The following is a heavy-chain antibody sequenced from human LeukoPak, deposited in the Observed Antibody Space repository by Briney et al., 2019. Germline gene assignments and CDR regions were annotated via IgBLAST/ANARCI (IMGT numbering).Heavy chain of an antibody. CDR1: GFSFSSYW. Sequence: TGGSLRLSCASSGFSFSSYWMHWVRQAPGKGLVWVSRINSDGSSTSYADSVKGRFTISRDNAKNTLYLQMNSLRAEDTAVYYCARVPHSGWIGSAEYFQHWAQGTLVTVSS. CDR3: ARVPHSGWIGSAEYFQH. V-gene: IGHV3-74*01. D-gene: IGHD6-19*01. J-gene: IGHJ1*01. CDR2: INSDGSST.